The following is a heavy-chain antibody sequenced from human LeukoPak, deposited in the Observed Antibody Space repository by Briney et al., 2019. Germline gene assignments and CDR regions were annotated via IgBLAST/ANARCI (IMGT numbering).Heavy chain of an antibody. Sequence: GESRRLSCAASGFTFSCYAMSWVRQAPGKGLEWVSAISGSGGSTYYADSVTGRFTISRDNSKNTMYLQMNSLRAEDTAVYYCAHPPGSRMTTVTSVYWGQGTLVTVSS. CDR1: GFTFSCYA. V-gene: IGHV3-23*01. CDR3: AHPPGSRMTTVTSVY. D-gene: IGHD4-17*01. J-gene: IGHJ4*02. CDR2: ISGSGGST.